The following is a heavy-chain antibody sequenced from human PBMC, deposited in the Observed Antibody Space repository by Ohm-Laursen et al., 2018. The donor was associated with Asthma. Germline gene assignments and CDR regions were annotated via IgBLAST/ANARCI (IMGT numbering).Heavy chain of an antibody. V-gene: IGHV4-31*03. CDR2: IYYSGST. CDR3: ARGKLERPLHPLLDFDY. J-gene: IGHJ4*02. Sequence: TLSLTCTVSGGSISSGGYYWSWIRQPPGKGLGWIGYIYYSGSTYYNPSLKSRVIISVDTSKNQFSLKLSSVTAADTAVYYCARGKLERPLHPLLDFDYWGQGTLVTVSS. D-gene: IGHD1-1*01. CDR1: GGSISSGGYY.